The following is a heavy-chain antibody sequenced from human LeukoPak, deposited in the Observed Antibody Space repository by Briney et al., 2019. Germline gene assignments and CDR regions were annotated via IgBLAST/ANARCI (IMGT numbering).Heavy chain of an antibody. Sequence: GALLLPWAASGCPFINYAMSWARHPPGKGLGWVAAFSCGGVNKYYADTVKGRFPISRDNSKNTLYLQLNRLKAEATDVYYCAKADGGYAKGYYFDYWGQGTLVTVSS. V-gene: IGHV3-23*01. CDR3: AKADGGYAKGYYFDY. CDR2: FSCGGVNK. D-gene: IGHD5-12*01. J-gene: IGHJ4*02. CDR1: GCPFINYA.